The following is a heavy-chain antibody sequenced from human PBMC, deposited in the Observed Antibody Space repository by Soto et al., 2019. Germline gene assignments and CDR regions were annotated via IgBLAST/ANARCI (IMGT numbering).Heavy chain of an antibody. CDR1: GGSISSSNW. Sequence: QVQLQESGPGLVKPSGTLSLTCAVSGGSISSSNWWSWVRQPPGKGLEWIGEIYHSGSTNYNPSLKRRVTISVDKSQNQFSLKLSSVTAADTAVYYCARAGRGYCSGGSCYSGLHGMDVWGQGTTVTVSS. J-gene: IGHJ6*02. CDR2: IYHSGST. CDR3: ARAGRGYCSGGSCYSGLHGMDV. V-gene: IGHV4-4*02. D-gene: IGHD2-15*01.